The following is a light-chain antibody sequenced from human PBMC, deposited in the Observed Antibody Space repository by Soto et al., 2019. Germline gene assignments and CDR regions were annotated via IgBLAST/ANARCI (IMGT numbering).Light chain of an antibody. V-gene: IGLV2-14*01. J-gene: IGLJ2*01. CDR2: DVS. CDR1: SSDVGGYNY. CDR3: SSYTSSSTLVV. Sequence: QSALTQPASGSRSPGQSITISSTGTSSDVGGYNYVSWYQQHPGKAPKLMIYDVSNRPSGVSNRFSGSKSGNTASLTISGLQPEDEADYYCSSYTSSSTLVVFGGGTKLTVL.